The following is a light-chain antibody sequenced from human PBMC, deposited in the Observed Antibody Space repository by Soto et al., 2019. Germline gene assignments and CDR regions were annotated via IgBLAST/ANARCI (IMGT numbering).Light chain of an antibody. CDR1: QRVNTN. J-gene: IGKJ1*01. CDR2: AAS. CDR3: QQYNTFWT. Sequence: EIVMTQSPATLSVSPGERATLSCRASQRVNTNVAWYQQKPGQAPRLLIYAASTRATGVPAGFSGSGSGTEFALTISSLQSEDFAVYYCQQYNTFWTFGPGTKVDI. V-gene: IGKV3-15*01.